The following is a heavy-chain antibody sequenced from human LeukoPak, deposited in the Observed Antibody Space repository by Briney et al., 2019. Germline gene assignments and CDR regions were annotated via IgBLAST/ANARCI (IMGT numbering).Heavy chain of an antibody. V-gene: IGHV1-2*02. Sequence: ASVKVSCKASGYTFTGYYMHWVRQAPGQGLEWMGWINPNSGGTNYAQKFQGRVTMTRYTSISTAYMELSRLRSDDTAVYYCARVRYSGYDSGGAFDIWGQGTMVTVSS. D-gene: IGHD5-12*01. CDR1: GYTFTGYY. CDR2: INPNSGGT. CDR3: ARVRYSGYDSGGAFDI. J-gene: IGHJ3*02.